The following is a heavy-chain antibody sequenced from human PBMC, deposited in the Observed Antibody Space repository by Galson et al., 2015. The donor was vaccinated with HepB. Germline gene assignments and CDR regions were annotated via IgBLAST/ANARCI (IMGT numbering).Heavy chain of an antibody. V-gene: IGHV3-53*04. D-gene: IGHD5-12*01. CDR1: GLTVSSHY. J-gene: IGHJ3*02. CDR2: LNSDGST. CDR3: AKVATTPVCAFDI. Sequence: SLRLSCAVSGLTVSSHYMTWVRQAPGKGLEWVSVLNSDGSTYYADPVKGRFTISRHNSWNTLYLQMNSLTTEDTAVYYCAKVATTPVCAFDIWGQGTMVTVSS.